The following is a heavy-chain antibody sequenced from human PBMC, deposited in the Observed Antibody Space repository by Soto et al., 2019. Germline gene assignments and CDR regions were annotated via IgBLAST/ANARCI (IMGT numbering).Heavy chain of an antibody. Sequence: GESLTLSCKTSGYTFMHYFVGWVRQLPGKGLEWMGLIYPADSDATYGPSFQGQVTLSVDKSTDTAYLQWSSLRPSDTAMYYCARFIVGATNDYFDNWGQGTLVTVSS. CDR1: GYTFMHYF. CDR2: IYPADSDA. CDR3: ARFIVGATNDYFDN. V-gene: IGHV5-51*01. J-gene: IGHJ4*02. D-gene: IGHD1-26*01.